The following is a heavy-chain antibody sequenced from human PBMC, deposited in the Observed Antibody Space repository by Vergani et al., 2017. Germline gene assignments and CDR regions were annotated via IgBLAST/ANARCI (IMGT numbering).Heavy chain of an antibody. D-gene: IGHD3-3*01. CDR2: ISSSGSTI. V-gene: IGHV3-11*01. CDR1: GFTFSDYY. CDR3: ARDIPINDFWSGYFPYYFDY. J-gene: IGHJ4*02. Sequence: QVQLVESGGGLVKPGGSLRLSCAASGFTFSDYYMSWIRQAPGKGLEWVSYISSSGSTIYYADSVKGRFTISRDNAKNSLYLQMNSLRAEDTAVYYCARDIPINDFWSGYFPYYFDYWGQGTLVTVSS.